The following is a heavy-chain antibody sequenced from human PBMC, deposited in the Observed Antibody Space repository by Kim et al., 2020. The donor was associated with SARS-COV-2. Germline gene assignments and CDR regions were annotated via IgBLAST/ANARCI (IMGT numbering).Heavy chain of an antibody. V-gene: IGHV3-21*01. CDR2: ISSSSSYI. CDR1: GFTFSSYS. CDR3: ARGPNYDILTGHN. Sequence: GGSLRLSCAASGFTFSSYSMNWVRQAPGKGLEWVSSISSSSSYIYYADSVKGRFTISRDNAKNSLYLQMNSLRAEDTAVYYCARGPNYDILTGHNWGQGTLVTVSS. J-gene: IGHJ4*02. D-gene: IGHD3-9*01.